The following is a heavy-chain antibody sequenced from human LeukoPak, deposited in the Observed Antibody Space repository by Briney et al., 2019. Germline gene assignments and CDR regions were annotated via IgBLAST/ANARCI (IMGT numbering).Heavy chain of an antibody. D-gene: IGHD2-21*02. Sequence: PGGSLRLSCAASGFTVSGTHMSWVRQAPGKGLEWVSAMYTGGTTYYADSVKGRFTISRDNSKYTLYLHMNSLRAEDTAVYYCAKDEVTSGGGLASWGQGTLVTVSS. J-gene: IGHJ4*02. CDR3: AKDEVTSGGGLAS. V-gene: IGHV3-53*01. CDR2: MYTGGTT. CDR1: GFTVSGTH.